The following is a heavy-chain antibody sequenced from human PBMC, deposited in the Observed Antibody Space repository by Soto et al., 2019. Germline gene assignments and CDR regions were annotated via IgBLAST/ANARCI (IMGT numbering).Heavy chain of an antibody. V-gene: IGHV4-59*08. CDR1: GDSLSNNY. CDR3: ARQPRRPYFNY. Sequence: SETLSLTCTVSGDSLSNNYWSCIRQPPGKGLEWIGYIYYSVSTSYNPALKSRVTISIDTSKNQFSLKLNSLSAVDTAMYYGARQPRRPYFNYLGQGTLVTVSS. CDR2: IYYSVST. J-gene: IGHJ4*02.